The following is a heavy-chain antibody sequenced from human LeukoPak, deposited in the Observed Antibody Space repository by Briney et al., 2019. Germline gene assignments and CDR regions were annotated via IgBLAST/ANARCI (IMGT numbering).Heavy chain of an antibody. J-gene: IGHJ4*02. CDR2: ITASGTAM. V-gene: IGHV3-48*02. CDR1: GFTFSSYS. CDR3: ASSGSYRFDY. D-gene: IGHD1-26*01. Sequence: GGSLRLSCAASGFTFSSYSMNWVRQAPGQGLEWVSHITASGTAMIYADSVKGRFTISRDNSKNSLYLQMNSLRDEDTAVYYCASSGSYRFDYWGQGTLVTVSS.